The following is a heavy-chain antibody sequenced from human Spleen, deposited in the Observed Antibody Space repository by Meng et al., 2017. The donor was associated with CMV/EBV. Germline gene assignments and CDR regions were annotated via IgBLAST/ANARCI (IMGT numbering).Heavy chain of an antibody. CDR1: GYSFSNYW. J-gene: IGHJ5*02. D-gene: IGHD3-22*01. Sequence: GESLKISCKGSGYSFSNYWIAWVRQMPGKGLEWMGMIYPGDSDIRYSPSFQGQVTFSADKSISTAYLQWSSLKASDTAMYYCARLDYLDSSGYRSRYHWFVPWGQGALVTVSS. CDR2: IYPGDSDI. CDR3: ARLDYLDSSGYRSRYHWFVP. V-gene: IGHV5-51*01.